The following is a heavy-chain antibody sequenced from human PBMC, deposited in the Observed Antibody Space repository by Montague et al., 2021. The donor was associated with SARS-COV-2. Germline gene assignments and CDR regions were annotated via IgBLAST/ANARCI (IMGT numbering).Heavy chain of an antibody. Sequence: SETLSLTCTVSGGSISSYYWSWIRQPPGKGLEWIGYIYYSGSTNXXPSLKSRVTIPVDTSKNQFYLKLSSVTAADTAEYYCARMWYSSGYQVLYYFDYWGQGTLVTVSS. CDR2: IYYSGST. CDR1: GGSISSYY. D-gene: IGHD3-22*01. CDR3: ARMWYSSGYQVLYYFDY. V-gene: IGHV4-59*01. J-gene: IGHJ4*02.